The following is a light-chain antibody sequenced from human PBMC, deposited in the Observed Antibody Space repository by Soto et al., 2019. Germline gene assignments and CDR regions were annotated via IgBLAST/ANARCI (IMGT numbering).Light chain of an antibody. J-gene: IGKJ5*01. CDR2: KAS. Sequence: DIQMNLSLSTLSATVGDRVTITCRASQSISSWLAWYQQKPGKAPKLLVYKASSLESGVPSRFSGSGSGTEFTLTISGLQPEDFATYYCQQLTSYPSITFCQGRRLEIK. CDR1: QSISSW. V-gene: IGKV1-5*03. CDR3: QQLTSYPSIT.